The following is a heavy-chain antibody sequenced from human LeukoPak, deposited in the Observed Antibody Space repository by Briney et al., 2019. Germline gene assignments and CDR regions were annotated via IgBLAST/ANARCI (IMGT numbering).Heavy chain of an antibody. Sequence: GGSLRLSCSASGSTFSSYAMHWVRLAPGKGLEYVSAISSNGGSTYYADSVKGRFTISRDNSKNTLYLQMSSLRAEDTAVYYCVKPAGLLSSGPFDYWGQGTLVTVSS. J-gene: IGHJ4*02. CDR1: GSTFSSYA. CDR3: VKPAGLLSSGPFDY. V-gene: IGHV3-64D*09. CDR2: ISSNGGST. D-gene: IGHD3-10*02.